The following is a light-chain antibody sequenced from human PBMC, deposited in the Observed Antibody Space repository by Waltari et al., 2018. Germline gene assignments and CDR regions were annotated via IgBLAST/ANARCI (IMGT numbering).Light chain of an antibody. V-gene: IGLV2-11*01. CDR3: CSYAGSYILV. J-gene: IGLJ2*01. Sequence: QSALTQPRSVSGSPGQSVTISCTGTSSDVGGDNYVSWYQQHPGKAPKLMIYDVNKRPSGVPDRFSGSKSGNTASLTISGLQAEDEADFYCCSYAGSYILVFGGGTKLTVL. CDR1: SSDVGGDNY. CDR2: DVN.